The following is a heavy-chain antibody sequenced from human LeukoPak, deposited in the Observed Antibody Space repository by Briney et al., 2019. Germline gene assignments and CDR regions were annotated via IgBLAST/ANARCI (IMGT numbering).Heavy chain of an antibody. J-gene: IGHJ5*02. CDR2: ISFSGST. V-gene: IGHV4-59*08. CDR3: AIATGYCSGGSCYRWFDP. Sequence: PSETLSLTCTVSGGSISPYYWSWIRQPPGKGLQWIGHISFSGSTLYKASLKSRVTISLDTSKNQFFLRLSSVTAADTAVYYCAIATGYCSGGSCYRWFDPWGQGTLVTVSS. D-gene: IGHD2-15*01. CDR1: GGSISPYY.